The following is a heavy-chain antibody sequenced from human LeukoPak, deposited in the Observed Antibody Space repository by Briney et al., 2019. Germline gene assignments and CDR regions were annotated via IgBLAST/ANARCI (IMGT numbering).Heavy chain of an antibody. CDR3: ARTAWYYYDSSGYLDY. V-gene: IGHV6-1*01. J-gene: IGHJ4*02. CDR1: GDSVSSNSAA. Sequence: SQTLSLTCAISGDSVSSNSAAWNWLRQSPSRGLEWLGRTYYRSKWYNDYAVSVKSRITINPDTSKNQFSLQLNSVTPEDTAVYYCARTAWYYYDSSGYLDYWGQGTLVTVSS. D-gene: IGHD3-22*01. CDR2: TYYRSKWYN.